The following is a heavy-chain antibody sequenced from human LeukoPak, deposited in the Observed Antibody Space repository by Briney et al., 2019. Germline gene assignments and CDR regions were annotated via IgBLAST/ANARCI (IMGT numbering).Heavy chain of an antibody. CDR1: GFTFTGYY. Sequence: ASVNVSCTASGFTFTGYYIHWVRQAPGQGLQWMGWINPNTGVTNYEQRFQGRVTMSRDTSIKTAYMQLSRLTSDDTALYYCARSGAYYSGMYHFDYWGQGTLVSVSS. J-gene: IGHJ4*02. CDR2: INPNTGVT. V-gene: IGHV1-2*02. CDR3: ARSGAYYSGMYHFDY. D-gene: IGHD3-22*01.